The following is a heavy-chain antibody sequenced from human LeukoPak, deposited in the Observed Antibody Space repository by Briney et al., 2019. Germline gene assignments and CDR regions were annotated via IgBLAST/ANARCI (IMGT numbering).Heavy chain of an antibody. CDR1: GGSTSSGTYY. CDR2: IYYTGST. Sequence: SETLSLTCTVSGGSTSSGTYYWGWIRQPPGKGLEWIATIYYTGSTYYNPSLKSRVAISVDTSKNQFSLKVISVTAADTAVYYCARHEDYRSRWSYYFDYWGQGILVTVSS. D-gene: IGHD6-13*01. V-gene: IGHV4-39*01. CDR3: ARHEDYRSRWSYYFDY. J-gene: IGHJ4*02.